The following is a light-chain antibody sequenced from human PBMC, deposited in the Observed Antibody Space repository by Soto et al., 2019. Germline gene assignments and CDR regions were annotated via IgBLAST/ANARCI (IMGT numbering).Light chain of an antibody. V-gene: IGKV1-5*03. CDR2: KAS. Sequence: DIQMTQSPPTLSASVGDRVTITCRASQSIDRWLAWYQQKPGKVPKILVYKASTLQSGVPSRFSGSGSGTECTLTISNLQPDDFATDDCQQYDSYPLAFGGGTKLEIK. CDR1: QSIDRW. J-gene: IGKJ4*01. CDR3: QQYDSYPLA.